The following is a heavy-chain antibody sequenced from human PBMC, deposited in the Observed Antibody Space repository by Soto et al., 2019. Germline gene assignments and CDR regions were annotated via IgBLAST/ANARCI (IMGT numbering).Heavy chain of an antibody. V-gene: IGHV4-61*01. D-gene: IGHD3-22*01. Sequence: QVQLQESGPGLVKPSETLSLTCTVSGGSVSSGSYYWSWIRQPPGKGLEWMGYIYYSGRTNYNPSLKSRVTISVDTSKNQFSLKLGSVTAADTAVYYCARGEYDYDSSGYLEFYGMDVWGQGTTVTVSS. CDR3: ARGEYDYDSSGYLEFYGMDV. CDR2: IYYSGRT. J-gene: IGHJ6*02. CDR1: GGSVSSGSYY.